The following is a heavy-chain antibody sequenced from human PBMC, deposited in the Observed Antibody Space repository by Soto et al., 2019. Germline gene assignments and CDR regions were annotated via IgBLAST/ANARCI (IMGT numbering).Heavy chain of an antibody. CDR3: TRHLGRAVAGFDY. CDR2: IYYSGST. Sequence: SETLSLTCTGSGASNSNYHWSWIRQPPGKGLEWIGYIYYSGSTNYNPSLKSRVTISVDASKNQLSLKLRSVTAADTAVYYCTRHLGRAVAGFDYWGQGTLVTVSS. J-gene: IGHJ4*02. V-gene: IGHV4-59*08. D-gene: IGHD6-19*01. CDR1: GASNSNYH.